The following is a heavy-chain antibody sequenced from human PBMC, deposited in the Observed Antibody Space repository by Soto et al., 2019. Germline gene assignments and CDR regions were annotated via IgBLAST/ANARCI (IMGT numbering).Heavy chain of an antibody. CDR3: ARHSRGWLFAY. J-gene: IGHJ4*02. V-gene: IGHV4-39*01. CDR1: GGSISSSSYY. CDR2: IYYSGST. Sequence: PSETLSLTCTVSGGSISSSSYYWGWIRQPPGKGLEWIGSIYYSGSTYYNPPLKSRVTISVDTSKNQFSLKLSSVTAADTAVYYCARHSRGWLFAYWGQGTLVPVSS. D-gene: IGHD6-19*01.